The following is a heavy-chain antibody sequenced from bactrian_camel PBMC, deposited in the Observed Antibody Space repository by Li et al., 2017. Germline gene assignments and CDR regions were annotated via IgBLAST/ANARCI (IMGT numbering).Heavy chain of an antibody. CDR2: LGSDGSI. CDR1: GPSYSLYC. D-gene: IGHD5*01. V-gene: IGHV3S55*01. CDR3: AAGQGVGWCLDVIRVGAEADFDY. J-gene: IGHJ6*01. Sequence: QLVESGGGSVQAGGSLRLSCAASGPSYSLYCMAWFRQAPGKERQGVAHLGSDGSITYAESVKARFTISVDNAKSTLYLQMNNLKPEDSGMYYCAAGQGVGWCLDVIRVGAEADFDYWGQGTQVTVS.